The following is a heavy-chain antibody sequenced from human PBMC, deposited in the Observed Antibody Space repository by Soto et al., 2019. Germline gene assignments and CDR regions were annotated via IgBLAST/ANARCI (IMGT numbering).Heavy chain of an antibody. V-gene: IGHV3-48*01. Sequence: EVQLVESGGGLVQPGGSLRLSCAASGFTFSSYSMNWVRQAPGKGLEWVSYISSSSSTIYYADSVKGRFTISRDNDKNHLYLQMNSLRAEDTAVYYCARDSGYSYGPFDYWGQGTLVTVSS. J-gene: IGHJ4*02. CDR2: ISSSSSTI. CDR1: GFTFSSYS. CDR3: ARDSGYSYGPFDY. D-gene: IGHD5-18*01.